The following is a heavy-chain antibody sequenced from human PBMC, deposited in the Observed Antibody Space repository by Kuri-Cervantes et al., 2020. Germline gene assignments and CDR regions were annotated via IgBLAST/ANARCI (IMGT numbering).Heavy chain of an antibody. J-gene: IGHJ2*01. CDR2: IKQDGSEK. V-gene: IGHV3-7*01. D-gene: IGHD4-17*01. Sequence: GQAPGKGLEWVANIKQDGSEKDYVDSVKGRFPISRDNAKSSLYLQVNSLRAEDTAVYYCARDVGGDYSIDWYFDLWGRGTLVTVSS. CDR3: ARDVGGDYSIDWYFDL.